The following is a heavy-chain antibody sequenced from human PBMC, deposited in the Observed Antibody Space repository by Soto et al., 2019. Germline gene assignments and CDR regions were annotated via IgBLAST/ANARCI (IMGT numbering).Heavy chain of an antibody. V-gene: IGHV1-8*01. Sequence: ASVKVSCKASGYSFTDYDINWVRQATGQGLEWMGWMNPNTGNTRYAQKFQGRFIMTRDTSISTAYMELGSLRSEDTAVYYCARGKLATLTDFWGQGTLVTVSS. CDR1: GYSFTDYD. J-gene: IGHJ4*02. CDR2: MNPNTGNT. CDR3: ARGKLATLTDF. D-gene: IGHD5-12*01.